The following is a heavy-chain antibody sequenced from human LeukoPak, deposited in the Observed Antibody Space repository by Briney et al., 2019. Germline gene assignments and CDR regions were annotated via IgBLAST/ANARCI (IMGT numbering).Heavy chain of an antibody. D-gene: IGHD1-14*01. CDR3: ARLGERKSDY. J-gene: IGHJ4*02. Sequence: SETLSLTCAVYGGSFSGYYWSWIRQPPGKGLEWIGEINHSGSTNYNPSLKSRVTISVDTSKNQFSLKLSSVTAADTAVYYCARLGERKSDYWGQGTLVTVSS. CDR2: INHSGST. CDR1: GGSFSGYY. V-gene: IGHV4-34*01.